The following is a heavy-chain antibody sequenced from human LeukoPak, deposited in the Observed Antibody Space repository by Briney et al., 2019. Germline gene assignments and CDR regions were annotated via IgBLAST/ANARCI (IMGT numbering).Heavy chain of an antibody. V-gene: IGHV3-33*01. Sequence: GRSLRLSCAASGFTFSSYGMHWVRQAPGKGLEWVAVIWFDGSNKFYADSVKGRFTISRDNSKNTLYLQMNSLRAEDTAVYYCARDLSGFDYWGQGTLVTVSS. CDR2: IWFDGSNK. D-gene: IGHD3-10*01. CDR3: ARDLSGFDY. CDR1: GFTFSSYG. J-gene: IGHJ4*02.